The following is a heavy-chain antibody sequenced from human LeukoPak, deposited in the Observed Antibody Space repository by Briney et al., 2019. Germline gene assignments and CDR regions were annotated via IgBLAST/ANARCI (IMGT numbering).Heavy chain of an antibody. D-gene: IGHD3-10*01. V-gene: IGHV3-23*01. CDR3: AKGDSTTLLRPYYFDY. J-gene: IGHJ4*02. CDR1: GFTFSSYA. Sequence: GGSLRLSCAASGFTFSSYAMSWVRQAPGKGLEWVSDINGSGGSTYYADSVKGRFTTSRDNSKNTLYLQMNSLRAEDAAVYYCAKGDSTTLLRPYYFDYWGQGTLVTVSS. CDR2: INGSGGST.